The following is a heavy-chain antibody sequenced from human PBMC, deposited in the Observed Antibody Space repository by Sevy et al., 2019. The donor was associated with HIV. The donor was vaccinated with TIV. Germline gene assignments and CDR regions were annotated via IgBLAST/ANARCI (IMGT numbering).Heavy chain of an antibody. CDR2: ISWNSGSI. CDR3: AKVNAVAGTGFESYFDY. CDR1: GFTFDDYA. Sequence: GGSLRLSCAASGFTFDDYAMHWVRQAPGKGLEWVSGISWNSGSIGYADSVKGRFTISRDNAKNSLYLQMNSLRAEDTALYYCAKVNAVAGTGFESYFDYWGQRTLVTVSS. J-gene: IGHJ4*02. V-gene: IGHV3-9*01. D-gene: IGHD6-19*01.